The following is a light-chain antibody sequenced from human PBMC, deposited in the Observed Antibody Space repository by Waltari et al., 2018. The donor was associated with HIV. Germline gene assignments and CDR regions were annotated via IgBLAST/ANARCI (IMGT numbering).Light chain of an antibody. CDR1: NVECKS. CDR2: DDT. J-gene: IGLJ1*01. V-gene: IGLV3-21*02. CDR3: HVWESSSDEYV. Sequence: YVLTQPASVSVAPRQTANVTCAGDNVECKSVHWYQQRAGKAPILVLYDDTDRPSGIPERFSGSDFGNTATLTISRVEAGDEGDYYCHVWESSSDEYVFGTGTKVTV.